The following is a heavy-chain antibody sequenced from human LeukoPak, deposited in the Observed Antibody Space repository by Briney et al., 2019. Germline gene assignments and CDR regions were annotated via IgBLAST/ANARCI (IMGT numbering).Heavy chain of an antibody. J-gene: IGHJ6*03. CDR3: ARMRQNYYYYIDV. Sequence: SETLSLTCIASGYSISSNYYWGWIRQPPGQGLKWIGSISHRGSTYYNPSLKSRVTISVDTSKNQFSLKLSSVTAADTAVYYCARMRQNYYYYIDVWGKGTTVTVSS. CDR2: ISHRGST. V-gene: IGHV4-38-2*02. CDR1: GYSISSNYY.